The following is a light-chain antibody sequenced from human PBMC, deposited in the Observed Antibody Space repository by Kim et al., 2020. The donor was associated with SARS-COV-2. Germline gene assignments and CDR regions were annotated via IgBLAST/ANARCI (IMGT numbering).Light chain of an antibody. CDR1: VLAKKD. J-gene: IGLJ2*01. CDR2: TDT. CDR3: YSYSAAGEPL. Sequence: PGQTAGITCSGRVLAKKDALLFHKKTQRAPVLVIYTDTERPSEIPERFSVSSSGTTVTLSISGAQVGDEGDYYCYSYSAAGEPLLGGGTQLTVL. V-gene: IGLV3-27*01.